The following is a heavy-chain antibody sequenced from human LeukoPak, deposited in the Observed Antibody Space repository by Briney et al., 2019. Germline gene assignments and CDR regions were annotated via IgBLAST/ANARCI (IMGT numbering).Heavy chain of an antibody. V-gene: IGHV3-30*18. CDR1: GFTFSSSW. Sequence: GGSLRLSCVASGFTFSSSWMNWVRQAPGKGLEWVAVISSDGSDKYYADSVKGRFTISRDNSKNTMYLQMNSLRDEDTAVYYCAKGSATTVVTIDYWGQGTLVTVSS. D-gene: IGHD4-23*01. J-gene: IGHJ4*02. CDR3: AKGSATTVVTIDY. CDR2: ISSDGSDK.